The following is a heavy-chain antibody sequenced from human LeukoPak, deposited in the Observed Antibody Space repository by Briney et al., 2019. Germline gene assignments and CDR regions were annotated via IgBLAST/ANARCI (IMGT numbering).Heavy chain of an antibody. CDR3: ARQGYYDILTGQSLYGMDV. D-gene: IGHD3-9*01. J-gene: IGHJ6*02. V-gene: IGHV4-59*06. CDR2: IYYSGST. CDR1: GGSISSYY. Sequence: SETLSLTCTVSGGSISSYYWSWIRQHPGKGLEWIGYIYYSGSTYYNPSLKSRVTISVDTSKNQFSLKLSSVTAADTAVYYCARQGYYDILTGQSLYGMDVWGQGTTVTVSS.